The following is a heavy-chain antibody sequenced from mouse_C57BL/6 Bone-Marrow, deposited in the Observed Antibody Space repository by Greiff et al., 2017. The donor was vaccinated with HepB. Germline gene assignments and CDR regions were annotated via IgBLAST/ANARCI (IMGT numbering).Heavy chain of an antibody. CDR3: TRGYYGSSPWFAY. CDR1: GYTFTSYW. D-gene: IGHD1-1*01. Sequence: EVQLQQSGTVLARPGASVKMSCKTSGYTFTSYWMHWVKQRPGQGLEWIGAIYPGNSDTSYNQKFKGKATLTAVTSASTAYMELSSLTNEDSAVYYCTRGYYGSSPWFAYWGQGTLVTVSA. J-gene: IGHJ3*01. CDR2: IYPGNSDT. V-gene: IGHV1-5*01.